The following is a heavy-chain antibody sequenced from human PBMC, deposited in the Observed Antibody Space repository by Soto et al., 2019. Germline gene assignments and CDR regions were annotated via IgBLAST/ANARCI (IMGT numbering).Heavy chain of an antibody. D-gene: IGHD2-15*01. CDR3: AYLPCSGGSCYWFSFSGMDV. CDR1: GFSLSTSGVG. V-gene: IGHV2-5*02. J-gene: IGHJ6*02. CDR2: IYWDDDK. Sequence: QITLKESGPTLVKPTQTLTLTCTFSGFSLSTSGVGVAWIRQPPGKALEWLALIYWDDDKRYRPSLESRLTTTKHTSKNQVVLTLPNMDPVDTATYYCAYLPCSGGSCYWFSFSGMDVWGQGTTVTVSS.